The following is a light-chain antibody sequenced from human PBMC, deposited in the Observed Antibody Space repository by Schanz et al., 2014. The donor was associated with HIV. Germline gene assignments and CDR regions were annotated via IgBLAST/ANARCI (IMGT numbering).Light chain of an antibody. CDR1: SSNIGAGYD. CDR2: GNS. V-gene: IGLV1-40*01. J-gene: IGLJ2*01. Sequence: QSVLTQPPSVSGAPGQRVTISCTGSSSNIGAGYDVHWYQQLPGTAPKLLIYGNSNRPSGVPDRFSGSKSGTSASLAITGLHSEDEADYHCAAWDDSLNGRVFGGGTKVTVL. CDR3: AAWDDSLNGRV.